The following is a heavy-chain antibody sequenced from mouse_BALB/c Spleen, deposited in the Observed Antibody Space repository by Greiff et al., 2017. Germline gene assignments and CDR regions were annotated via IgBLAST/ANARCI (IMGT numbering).Heavy chain of an antibody. J-gene: IGHJ2*01. CDR3: AREDNFDY. CDR2: ISSGGSYT. V-gene: IGHV5-9-3*01. CDR1: GFTFSSYA. Sequence: EVKVEESGGGLVKPGGSLKLSCAASGFTFSSYAMSWVRQTPEKRLEWVATISSGGSYTYYPDSVKGRFTISRDNAKNTLYLQMSSLRSEDTAMYYCAREDNFDYWGQGTTRTVSS.